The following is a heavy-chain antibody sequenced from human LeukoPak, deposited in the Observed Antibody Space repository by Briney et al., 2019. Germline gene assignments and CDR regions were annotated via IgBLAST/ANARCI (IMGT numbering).Heavy chain of an antibody. CDR2: IYYSGST. V-gene: IGHV4-39*07. J-gene: IGHJ4*02. CDR1: GGSISSSSYY. CDR3: ARGIRSVVRGVIMLSPPRPFFDY. Sequence: PSESLSLTCTVSGGSISSSSYYWGWIRQPPGKGLEWIGSIYYSGSTYYNPSLKSLVTISVDTSKNQFSLKLSSVTAADTAVYYCARGIRSVVRGVIMLSPPRPFFDYWGQGTLVTVSS. D-gene: IGHD3-10*01.